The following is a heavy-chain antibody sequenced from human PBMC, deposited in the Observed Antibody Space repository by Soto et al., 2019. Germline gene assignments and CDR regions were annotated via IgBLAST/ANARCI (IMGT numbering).Heavy chain of an antibody. V-gene: IGHV4-59*08. J-gene: IGHJ4*02. CDR1: GGSISSYY. CDR3: ARSYVGTLDY. CDR2: IYYSGST. Sequence: QVQLQESGPGLVKPSETLSLTCTVSGGSISSYYWSWIRQPPGKGLEWIGYIYYSGSTNYNPSLKSRVTISVDTSKNQFSLKLSSVTAADTAVYYCARSYVGTLDYWGQGTLVTVSS. D-gene: IGHD1-26*01.